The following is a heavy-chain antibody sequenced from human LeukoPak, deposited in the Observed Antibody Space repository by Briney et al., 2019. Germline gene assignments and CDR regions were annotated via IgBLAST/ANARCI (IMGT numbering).Heavy chain of an antibody. J-gene: IGHJ2*01. V-gene: IGHV4-59*11. Sequence: PSETLSLTCTVSGGSISGHYWSWIRQPPGKGLDWIGYIHRSGSTDYNPSLKSRVTISVDTSKNQFSLRLSSVTAADTAVYYCARTTADPNYWYFDLWGRGTLVTVSS. D-gene: IGHD1-14*01. CDR1: GGSISGHY. CDR3: ARTTADPNYWYFDL. CDR2: IHRSGST.